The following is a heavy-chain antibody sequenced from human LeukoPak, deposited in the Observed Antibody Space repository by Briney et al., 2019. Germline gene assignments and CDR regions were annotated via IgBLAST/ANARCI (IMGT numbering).Heavy chain of an antibody. CDR2: IWYDGSNK. J-gene: IGHJ4*02. V-gene: IGHV3-33*06. Sequence: GGSLRLSCAASGFTFSSYGMHWVRQAPGKGLEWVAVIWYDGSNKYYADSVKGRFTISRDNSKNTLYLQMNSLRAEDTAVYYCAKKSPDSSGNPAYDWGQGTLVTVSS. CDR3: AKKSPDSSGNPAYD. D-gene: IGHD4-23*01. CDR1: GFTFSSYG.